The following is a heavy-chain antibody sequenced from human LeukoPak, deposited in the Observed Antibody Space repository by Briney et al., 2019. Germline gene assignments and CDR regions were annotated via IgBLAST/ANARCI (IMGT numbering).Heavy chain of an antibody. D-gene: IGHD3-10*01. Sequence: SETLSLTCTVSGGSISSSTYYWGWIRQPPGKGLEWIGSIYYSGSTYYNLSLKSRVTISVDTSKNQFSLKLSSVTAADTAVYYCARTRYYYNSRSYGAPYYFDYWGQGTLVTVSS. CDR2: IYYSGST. CDR1: GGSISSSTYY. J-gene: IGHJ4*02. V-gene: IGHV4-39*01. CDR3: ARTRYYYNSRSYGAPYYFDY.